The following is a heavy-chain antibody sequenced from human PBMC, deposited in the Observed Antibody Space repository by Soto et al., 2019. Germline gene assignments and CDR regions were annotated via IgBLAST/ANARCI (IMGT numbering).Heavy chain of an antibody. Sequence: GGSLRLSCAASGFTFSSYAMHWVRQAPGKGLEWVAVISYDGSNKYYADSVKGRFTISRDNSKNTLYLQMNSLRAEDTAVYYCARDSEGYYYGSGSYFGHYYGMDVWGQGTTVTVSS. CDR3: ARDSEGYYYGSGSYFGHYYGMDV. J-gene: IGHJ6*02. V-gene: IGHV3-30-3*01. D-gene: IGHD3-10*01. CDR2: ISYDGSNK. CDR1: GFTFSSYA.